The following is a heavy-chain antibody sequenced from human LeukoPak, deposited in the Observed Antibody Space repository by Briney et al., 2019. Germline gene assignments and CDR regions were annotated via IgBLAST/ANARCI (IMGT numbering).Heavy chain of an antibody. CDR3: ARDPQARWFGEFAYYYGMDV. V-gene: IGHV3-48*02. CDR1: GFTFSSYS. J-gene: IGHJ6*02. CDR2: ISSSSSTI. Sequence: PGGSLRLSCAASGFTFSSYSMNWVRQAPGKGLEWVSYISSSSSTIYYADSVKGRFTISRDNAKNSLHLQMNSLRDEDTAVYYCARDPQARWFGEFAYYYGMDVWGQGTTVTVSS. D-gene: IGHD3-10*01.